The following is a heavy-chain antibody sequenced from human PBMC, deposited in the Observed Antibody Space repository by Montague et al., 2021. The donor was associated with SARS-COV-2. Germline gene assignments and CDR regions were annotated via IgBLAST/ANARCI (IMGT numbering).Heavy chain of an antibody. CDR3: ASSHCGGDCY. D-gene: IGHD2-21*02. V-gene: IGHV4-61*02. Sequence: TLSLTCTVSGGSIIYGSYFWTWIRQPAGKGLEWIGRIHTSGSTNYNPSLKSRVAISIDTSKDQFSLELSSVTAADTAVYYRASSHCGGDCYSGQGTLVTVSS. J-gene: IGHJ4*02. CDR1: GGSIIYGSYF. CDR2: IHTSGST.